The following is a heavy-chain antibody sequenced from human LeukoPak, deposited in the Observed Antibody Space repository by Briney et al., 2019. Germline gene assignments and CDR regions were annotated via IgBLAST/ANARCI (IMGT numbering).Heavy chain of an antibody. CDR3: AKDAMTLENRWNYRSKTDHEY. CDR2: ISNSGDST. Sequence: PGGSLRLSCAASGFTVSSNYMSWVRQAPGKGLEWVSTISNSGDSTYYGDSVRGRFTISRDNSQNMLYLQMNSLRAEDTAIYYCAKDAMTLENRWNYRSKTDHEYWGQGTLVAVSS. D-gene: IGHD1-7*01. CDR1: GFTVSSNY. V-gene: IGHV3-23*01. J-gene: IGHJ4*02.